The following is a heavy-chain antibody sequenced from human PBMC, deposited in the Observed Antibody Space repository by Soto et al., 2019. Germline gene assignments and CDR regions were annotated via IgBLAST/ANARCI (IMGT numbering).Heavy chain of an antibody. J-gene: IGHJ4*02. CDR1: GGSISSGGYY. CDR2: IYYSGST. Sequence: SETLSLTCTVSGGSISSGGYYWSWIRQHPGKGLEWIGYIYYSGSTYYNPSLKSRVTISVDTSKNQFSLKLSSVTAADTAVYYCARTPYDSSGYYSHWGQGTLVTVSS. CDR3: ARTPYDSSGYYSH. V-gene: IGHV4-31*03. D-gene: IGHD3-22*01.